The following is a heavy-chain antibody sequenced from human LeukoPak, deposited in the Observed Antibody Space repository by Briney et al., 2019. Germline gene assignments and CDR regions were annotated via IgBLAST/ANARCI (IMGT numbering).Heavy chain of an antibody. J-gene: IGHJ4*02. V-gene: IGHV3-15*01. D-gene: IGHD2-2*01. Sequence: GGSLRLSCAASGFTFSNAWMSWVRQAPGKGLEWVGRIKSKTDGGTTDYAAPVKGRFTISRDDSKNTLYLQMNSLKTEDTAVYYCTTDSYCSSTSCYASDGIDYWGQRTLVTVSS. CDR1: GFTFSNAW. CDR2: IKSKTDGGTT. CDR3: TTDSYCSSTSCYASDGIDY.